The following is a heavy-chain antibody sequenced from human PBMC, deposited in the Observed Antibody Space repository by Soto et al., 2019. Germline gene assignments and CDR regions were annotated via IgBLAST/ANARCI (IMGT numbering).Heavy chain of an antibody. D-gene: IGHD1-26*01. CDR1: GGSISSSNYY. V-gene: IGHV4-39*01. Sequence: QLQLQESGPGLVKPSETLSLTCTVSGGSISSSNYYWAWIRQSPGKGLEWIASIYYSGSTYYNPSLKSRVTVPADTSKNQCSLKLTSVTAADTAIYYCTRHSTQLSGDDWGQGTTVTVSS. CDR2: IYYSGST. J-gene: IGHJ6*02. CDR3: TRHSTQLSGDD.